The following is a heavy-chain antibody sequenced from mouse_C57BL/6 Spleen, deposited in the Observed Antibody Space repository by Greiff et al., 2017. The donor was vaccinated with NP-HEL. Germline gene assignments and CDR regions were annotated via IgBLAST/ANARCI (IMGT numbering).Heavy chain of an antibody. V-gene: IGHV5-17*01. Sequence: EVQLVESGGGLVKPGGSLKLSCAASGFTFSDYGMHWVRQAPEKGLEWVAYISSGSSTNYYADTVKGRFTISRDNAKNTLFLQMTSLRSEDTAMYYCARLYGSSYYYAMDYWGQGTSVTVSS. CDR1: GFTFSDYG. J-gene: IGHJ4*01. D-gene: IGHD1-1*01. CDR2: ISSGSSTN. CDR3: ARLYGSSYYYAMDY.